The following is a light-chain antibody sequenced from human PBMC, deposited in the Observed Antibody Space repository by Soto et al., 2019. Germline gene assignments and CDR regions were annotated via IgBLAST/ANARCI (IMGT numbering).Light chain of an antibody. J-gene: IGKJ1*01. Sequence: DIQMTQSPSTLSASVGDRVTITCRASQSIGSSSAWYQQKPGKAPNLLISDASSLERGVPSRFSGSGSGTEFTLTIRSLQPDDFATYYCQQYNGYSRTFGQGTKVDIK. CDR2: DAS. CDR1: QSIGSS. V-gene: IGKV1-5*01. CDR3: QQYNGYSRT.